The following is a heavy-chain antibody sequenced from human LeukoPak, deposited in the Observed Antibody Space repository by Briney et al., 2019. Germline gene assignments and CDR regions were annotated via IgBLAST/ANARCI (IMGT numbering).Heavy chain of an antibody. V-gene: IGHV1-2*02. CDR3: AGDRGFYCGGDCYSAWYFDL. D-gene: IGHD2-21*02. J-gene: IGHJ2*01. CDR2: INPNSGGT. CDR1: GYTFTGYY. Sequence: GASVKVSCKASGYTFTGYYMHWVRQAPGQGLEWMGWINPNSGGTNYAQKFQGRVTMTRDTSISTAYMELSRLRSDDTAVYYCAGDRGFYCGGDCYSAWYFDLWGRGTLVTVSS.